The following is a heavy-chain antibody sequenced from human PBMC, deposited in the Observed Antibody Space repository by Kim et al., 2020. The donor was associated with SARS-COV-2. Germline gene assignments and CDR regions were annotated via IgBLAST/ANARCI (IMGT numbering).Heavy chain of an antibody. CDR1: GYTFTSYA. V-gene: IGHV1-3*01. D-gene: IGHD3-22*01. Sequence: ASVKVSCKASGYTFTSYAMHWVRQAPGQRLEWMGWINAGNGNTKYSQKFQGRVTITRDTSASTAYMELSSLRSEDTAVYYCARVTPYYYDSSALGAVAFDIWGQGTMVTVSS. CDR3: ARVTPYYYDSSALGAVAFDI. J-gene: IGHJ3*02. CDR2: INAGNGNT.